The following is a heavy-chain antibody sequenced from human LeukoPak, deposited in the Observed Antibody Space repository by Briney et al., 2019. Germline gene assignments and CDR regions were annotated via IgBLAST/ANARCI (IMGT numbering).Heavy chain of an antibody. D-gene: IGHD6-19*01. V-gene: IGHV5-10-1*01. J-gene: IGHJ4*02. CDR3: ARHVWDSSGWYPSRGYFDY. CDR2: IDPSDSYT. Sequence: GESLKISCKGSGYSFTSYWISWVRQMPGKGLEWMERIDPSDSYTNYSPSFQGHVTISADKSISTAYLQWSSLKASDTAMYYCARHVWDSSGWYPSRGYFDYWGQGTLVTVSS. CDR1: GYSFTSYW.